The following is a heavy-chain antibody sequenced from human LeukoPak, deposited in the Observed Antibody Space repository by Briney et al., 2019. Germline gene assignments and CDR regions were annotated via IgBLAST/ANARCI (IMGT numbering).Heavy chain of an antibody. Sequence: HSGGSLRLSCAASGFTFSSHAMSWVRQAPGKGLKWVSGISDSGGSTYYGDSVKGRFTISRDNSKNTLYLQMNSLRGEDTAVYYCARGRGYRGYAAGFDYRGQGTLVTVSS. J-gene: IGHJ4*02. CDR2: ISDSGGST. V-gene: IGHV3-23*01. D-gene: IGHD5-12*01. CDR1: GFTFSSHA. CDR3: ARGRGYRGYAAGFDY.